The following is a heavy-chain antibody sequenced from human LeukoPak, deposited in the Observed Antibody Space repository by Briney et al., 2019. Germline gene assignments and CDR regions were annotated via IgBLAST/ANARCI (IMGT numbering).Heavy chain of an antibody. CDR3: ARGPPESTSSDS. CDR2: MRPNNGNT. Sequence: ASVKVSCKASGYTFSGYDVNWVRQAAGQGLEWIGWMRPNNGNTGYAQKFQDRVTMTRDTSINTAYMELRSLTSEDTAVYYCARGPPESTSSDSWGQGTLVTISS. CDR1: GYTFSGYD. V-gene: IGHV1-8*01. J-gene: IGHJ4*02. D-gene: IGHD2-2*01.